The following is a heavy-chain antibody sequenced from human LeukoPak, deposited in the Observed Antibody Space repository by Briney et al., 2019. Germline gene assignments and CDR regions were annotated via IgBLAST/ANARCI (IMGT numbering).Heavy chain of an antibody. J-gene: IGHJ4*02. Sequence: GGSLRLSCAAYGFTFSSHWMTWVRQAPGKGLEWVASLRQGGSEKYYVDSVKGRFIVSRDDAKNSLYLQMNSLSADDTAVYFCARGPHYGDRVDYLDSWGEGTKVTVSS. CDR3: ARGPHYGDRVDYLDS. V-gene: IGHV3-7*01. D-gene: IGHD4-17*01. CDR1: GFTFSSHW. CDR2: LRQGGSEK.